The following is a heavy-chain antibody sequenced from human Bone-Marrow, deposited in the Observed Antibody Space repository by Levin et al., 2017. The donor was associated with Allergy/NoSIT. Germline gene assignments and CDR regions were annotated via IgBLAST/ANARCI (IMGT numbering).Heavy chain of an antibody. V-gene: IGHV3-13*01. CDR1: GFTISDYD. CDR2: IGTAGDT. J-gene: IGHJ2*01. Sequence: SCAASGFTISDYDMHWVRQVTGKGLEWLSTIGTAGDTYYAGSVKGRFTISRDDVKNSLFLQIHDLRAGDTAVYYCAREWRGWYRDIWGRGTLVTVSS. CDR3: AREWRGWYRDI. D-gene: IGHD3-10*01.